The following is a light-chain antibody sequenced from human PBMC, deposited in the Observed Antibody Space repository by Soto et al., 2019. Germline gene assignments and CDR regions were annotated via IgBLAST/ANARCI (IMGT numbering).Light chain of an antibody. CDR2: SNT. Sequence: QSVLTQPPSVSGAPGQRVTISCTGSSSSVGAGYDVHWYQHLPGTAPKLLIFSNTNRPSGVPDRFSGPKSGTSVSLAIAGLQAEDEGDYYCQSYDNILSAVVFGGGTKVTVL. CDR3: QSYDNILSAVV. V-gene: IGLV1-40*01. CDR1: SSSVGAGYD. J-gene: IGLJ2*01.